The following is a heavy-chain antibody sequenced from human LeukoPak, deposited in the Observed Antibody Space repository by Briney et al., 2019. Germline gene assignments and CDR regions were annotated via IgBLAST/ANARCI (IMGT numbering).Heavy chain of an antibody. V-gene: IGHV4-59*08. CDR1: VDSIGRNY. CDR3: AKYGSSGWVIDY. CDR2: IYYTVGT. D-gene: IGHD6-19*01. Sequence: SETLSLTCTVSVDSIGRNYWTWIRQPPWKILEYNAYIYYTVGTNYNPSLKSRVTISVETSKNQFSLKLSSVTGADTAVYFCAKYGSSGWVIDYWGQGTLVTV. J-gene: IGHJ4*02.